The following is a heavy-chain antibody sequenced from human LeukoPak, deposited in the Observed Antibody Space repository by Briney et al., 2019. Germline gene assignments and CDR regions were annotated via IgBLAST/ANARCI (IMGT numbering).Heavy chain of an antibody. D-gene: IGHD3-10*01. J-gene: IGHJ4*02. CDR3: AKDASPYDSGRHYFDY. V-gene: IGHV3-23*01. CDR1: GFTFSSYA. Sequence: PGGSLRLSCAASGFTFSSYAMSWVRQAPGKGLEWVSAISGSGGSTYYADSVKGRFTISRDNSKNTLYLQMNSLRAEDTAVYYCAKDASPYDSGRHYFDYWGQGTLVTVSS. CDR2: ISGSGGST.